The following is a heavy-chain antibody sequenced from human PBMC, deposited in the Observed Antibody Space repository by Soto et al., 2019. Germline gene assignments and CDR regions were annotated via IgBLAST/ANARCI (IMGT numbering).Heavy chain of an antibody. V-gene: IGHV4-39*01. Sequence: QLQLQEPGPGLVKPSETLSLTCTVSGASISSSSYYWGWIRQPPGKGLEWIGSIHYSGSTCYNPSLKRRVTISVDTSKNQFSLKLSSVTAADTAVYYCARHADVSNFDYWGQGTLVTVSS. CDR3: ARHADVSNFDY. CDR2: IHYSGST. J-gene: IGHJ4*02. CDR1: GASISSSSYY.